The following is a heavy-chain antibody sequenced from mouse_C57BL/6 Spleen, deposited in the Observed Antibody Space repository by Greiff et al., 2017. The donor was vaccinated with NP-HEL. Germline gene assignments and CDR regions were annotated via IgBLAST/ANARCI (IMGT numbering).Heavy chain of an antibody. Sequence: VKLMESGAELARPGASVKMSCKASGYTFTSYTMHWVKQRPGQGLEWIGYINPSSGYTKYNQKFKDKATLTADKSSSTAYMQLSSLTSEDSAVYYCARNYYEAMDYWGQGTSVTVSS. J-gene: IGHJ4*01. V-gene: IGHV1-4*01. CDR2: INPSSGYT. CDR1: GYTFTSYT. D-gene: IGHD2-4*01. CDR3: ARNYYEAMDY.